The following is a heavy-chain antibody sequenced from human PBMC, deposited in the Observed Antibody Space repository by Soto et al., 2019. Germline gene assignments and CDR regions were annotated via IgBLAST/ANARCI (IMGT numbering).Heavy chain of an antibody. CDR3: ARDRGIAAAGLFDY. J-gene: IGHJ4*02. CDR1: GFTFSSYG. D-gene: IGHD6-13*01. Sequence: QVQLVESGGGVVQPGRSLRLSCAASGFTFSSYGMHWVRQAPGKGLEGVAVIWDDGSNKYYADSVKGRFTISRDNSKNTLYVQMNSLRAEDTAVYYCARDRGIAAAGLFDYWGQGTLVTVSS. CDR2: IWDDGSNK. V-gene: IGHV3-33*01.